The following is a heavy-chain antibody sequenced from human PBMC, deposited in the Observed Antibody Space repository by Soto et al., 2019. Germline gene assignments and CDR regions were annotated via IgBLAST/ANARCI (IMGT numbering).Heavy chain of an antibody. CDR3: ARVLYYGSGSYSPYGMDV. CDR2: VSPPFRTS. J-gene: IGHJ6*02. D-gene: IGHD3-10*01. Sequence: QVQLVQSGAEVKKPGSSVKVSCKTSGVSFNNNGIGWVRQAPGHGLEWMGGVSPPFRTSNYARKFQGRISITADASTGPVNMELGSLTSEDTAQYYCARVLYYGSGSYSPYGMDVWGQGTTVTVSS. CDR1: GVSFNNNG. V-gene: IGHV1-69*01.